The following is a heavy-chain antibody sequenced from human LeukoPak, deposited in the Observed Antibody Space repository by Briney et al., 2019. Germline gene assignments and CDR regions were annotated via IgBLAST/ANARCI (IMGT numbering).Heavy chain of an antibody. CDR1: GYTFTSYD. CDR2: MNPNSGNT. V-gene: IGHV1-8*01. CDR3: ARVRAYSYYFDY. Sequence: ASVKVSCKASGYTFTSYDINWVRQATGQGLEWMGWMNPNSGNTGYAQKFQGRVTMTRNTSISTAYMELSSLRSEDTAVYYCARVRAYSYYFDYWGQGTLVTVSS. D-gene: IGHD1-26*01. J-gene: IGHJ4*02.